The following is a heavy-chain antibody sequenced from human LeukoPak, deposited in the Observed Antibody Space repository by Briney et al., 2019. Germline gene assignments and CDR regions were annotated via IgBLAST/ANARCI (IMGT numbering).Heavy chain of an antibody. D-gene: IGHD3-22*01. Sequence: GGSLRLSCAASGFTFSSYDMSWVGQAPGKGPEGVSAVSGSDGSTYYADSVKGRFTISRDNSKNTLSLQMNSLRAEDTAVYYCAKSEVSSGPPIDYWGQGTLVTVSS. CDR3: AKSEVSSGPPIDY. CDR1: GFTFSSYD. V-gene: IGHV3-23*01. J-gene: IGHJ4*02. CDR2: VSGSDGST.